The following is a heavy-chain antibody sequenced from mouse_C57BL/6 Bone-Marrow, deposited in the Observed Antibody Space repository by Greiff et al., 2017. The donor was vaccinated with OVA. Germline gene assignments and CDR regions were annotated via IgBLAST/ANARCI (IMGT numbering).Heavy chain of an antibody. D-gene: IGHD2-4*01. CDR3: TTWGLAWFAY. V-gene: IGHV14-4*01. J-gene: IGHJ3*01. CDR1: GFNIKDDY. CDR2: IDPENGDT. Sequence: EVKLQESGAELVRPGASVKLSCTASGFNIKDDYMHWVKQRPEQGLEWIGWIDPENGDTEYASKFQGKATITADTSSNTAYLQLSSLTSEDTAVYYCTTWGLAWFAYWGQGTLVTVSA.